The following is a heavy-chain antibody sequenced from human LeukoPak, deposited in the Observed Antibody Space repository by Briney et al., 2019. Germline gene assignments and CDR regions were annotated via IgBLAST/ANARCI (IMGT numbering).Heavy chain of an antibody. CDR3: AREIRQRGGIHDAFDI. J-gene: IGHJ3*02. CDR1: GGSISSSSYY. D-gene: IGHD6-13*01. Sequence: PSETLSLTCTVSGGSISSSSYYWGWIRQPPGKGLEWIGSIYYSGSTYYNPSLKSRVAISVDTSKNQFSLKLSSVTAADTAVYYCAREIRQRGGIHDAFDIWGQGTMVTVSS. CDR2: IYYSGST. V-gene: IGHV4-39*07.